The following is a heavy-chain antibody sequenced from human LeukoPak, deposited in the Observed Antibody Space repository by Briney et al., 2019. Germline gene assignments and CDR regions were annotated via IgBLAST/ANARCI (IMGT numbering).Heavy chain of an antibody. CDR1: GFTVSSNY. V-gene: IGHV3-53*04. Sequence: GGSLRLSCAASGFTVSSNYMSWVRQAPGKGLKWVSVIYSGGSTYYADSVKGRFTVSRHNSKNTLYLQMNSLRAEDTAVYYCASPEGPHRYLDYWGQGTLVTVSS. J-gene: IGHJ4*02. CDR2: IYSGGST. D-gene: IGHD1-14*01. CDR3: ASPEGPHRYLDY.